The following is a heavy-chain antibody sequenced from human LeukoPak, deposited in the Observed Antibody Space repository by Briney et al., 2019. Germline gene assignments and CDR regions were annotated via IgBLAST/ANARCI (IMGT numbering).Heavy chain of an antibody. CDR3: ARDSTIVGATTSDY. V-gene: IGHV3-21*01. J-gene: IGHJ4*02. CDR1: GFTFSSYS. D-gene: IGHD1-26*01. Sequence: GGSLRLSCAASGFTFSSYSMNWVRQAPGKGLEWVSSISSSSSYIYYTDSVKGRFTISRDNAKNSLYLQMNSLRAEDTAVYYCARDSTIVGATTSDYWGQGTLVTVSS. CDR2: ISSSSSYI.